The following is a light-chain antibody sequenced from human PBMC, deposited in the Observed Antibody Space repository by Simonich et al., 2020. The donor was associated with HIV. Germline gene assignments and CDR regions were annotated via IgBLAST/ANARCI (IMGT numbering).Light chain of an antibody. J-gene: IGKJ4*01. CDR2: RAS. CDR1: QGIASY. V-gene: IGKV1-9*01. CDR3: QHLNSFLPLT. Sequence: DIQLTQSPSFLSASVGDRVTITCLASQGIASYLAWYQQKPGKAPKLLIYRASTLQSGVPSRFSGSGSGTEFTLTISSLQPEDFATYYCQHLNSFLPLTFGGGTKVEIK.